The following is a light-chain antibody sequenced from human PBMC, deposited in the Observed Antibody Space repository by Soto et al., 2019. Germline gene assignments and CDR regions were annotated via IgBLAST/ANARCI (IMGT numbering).Light chain of an antibody. CDR3: SSYTSSSALVV. V-gene: IGLV2-14*03. CDR2: DVS. J-gene: IGLJ1*01. CDR1: SSDIGRYTY. Sequence: QSALTQPASVSGSPGQSITISCTGTSSDIGRYTYVSWYQQHPGKAPKLMIYDVSDRPSGVSNRFSGYKSGNTASLTISGLQTEDEDDYYCSSYTSSSALVVFGTGTKLTVL.